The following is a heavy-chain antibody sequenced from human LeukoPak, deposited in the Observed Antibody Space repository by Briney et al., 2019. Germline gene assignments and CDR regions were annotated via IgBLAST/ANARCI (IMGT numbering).Heavy chain of an antibody. V-gene: IGHV4-34*01. D-gene: IGHD6-13*01. CDR2: INHSGST. J-gene: IGHJ6*03. CDR1: GGSFSGYY. CDR3: ARNRIPPGYSSSWFQYMDV. Sequence: SETLSLTCAVYGGSFSGYYWSWIRQPPGKGLEWIGEINHSGSTNYNPSLKSRVTISVDTSKNQFSLKLTSVTAADTAVYYCARNRIPPGYSSSWFQYMDVWGKGTTVTVSS.